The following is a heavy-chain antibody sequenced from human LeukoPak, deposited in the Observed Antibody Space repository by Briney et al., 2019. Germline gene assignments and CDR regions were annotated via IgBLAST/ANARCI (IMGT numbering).Heavy chain of an antibody. D-gene: IGHD3-22*01. V-gene: IGHV1-8*01. CDR3: ASGFRNYYDSSGYYIN. CDR1: GYTFTSYD. CDR2: MNPNSGNT. Sequence: ASVKVSCKASGYTFTSYDINWVRQATGQGLEWMGWMNPNSGNTGYAQKFQGRVTMTRNTSISTAYMELRSLRSDDTAVYYCASGFRNYYDSSGYYINWGQGTLVTVSS. J-gene: IGHJ4*02.